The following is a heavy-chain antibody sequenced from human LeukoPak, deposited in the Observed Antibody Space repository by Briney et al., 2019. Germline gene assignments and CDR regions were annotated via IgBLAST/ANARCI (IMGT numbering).Heavy chain of an antibody. CDR3: ARDYYRSGSYAVDF. V-gene: IGHV3-48*01. J-gene: IGHJ4*02. Sequence: GGSLGLSCAASGFTFDKYSMNWVRQAPGKGLEWVSHISSASITIYYADSVKGRFTISRDNAKSSLYLHMTSLRAEDTALYYCARDYYRSGSYAVDFWGQGTLVTVSS. CDR2: ISSASITI. CDR1: GFTFDKYS. D-gene: IGHD3-10*01.